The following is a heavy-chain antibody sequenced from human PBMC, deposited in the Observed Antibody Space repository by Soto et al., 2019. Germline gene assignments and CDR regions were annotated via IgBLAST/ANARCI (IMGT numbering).Heavy chain of an antibody. CDR1: GFTFSRYW. V-gene: IGHV3-7*01. D-gene: IGHD2-15*01. CDR3: ARDPVCSGGSCYDY. Sequence: RRLSCAASGFTFSRYWMTWVRQAPGKGLEWVANIKQDGSEIYYVDSVKGRFTISRDNAENSLYLQMNSLRAEDTAVYYCARDPVCSGGSCYDYWGKGTLVTVSS. J-gene: IGHJ4*02. CDR2: IKQDGSEI.